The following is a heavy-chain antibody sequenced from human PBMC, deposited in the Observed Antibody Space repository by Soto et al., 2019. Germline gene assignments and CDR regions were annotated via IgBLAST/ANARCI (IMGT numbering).Heavy chain of an antibody. CDR2: ISAYNGNT. J-gene: IGHJ6*03. D-gene: IGHD6-13*01. CDR3: ARVWVAAAGLHLAYYYYYMDV. Sequence: ASVKVSCKASGYTFTSYGISWVRQAPGQGLEWMGWISAYNGNTNYAQKLQGRVTMTTDTSTSTAYMELRSLRSDDKAVYYCARVWVAAAGLHLAYYYYYMDVWGKGTTVTVSS. CDR1: GYTFTSYG. V-gene: IGHV1-18*01.